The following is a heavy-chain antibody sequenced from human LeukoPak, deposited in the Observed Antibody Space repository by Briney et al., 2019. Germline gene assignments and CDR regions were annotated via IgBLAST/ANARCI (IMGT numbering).Heavy chain of an antibody. CDR3: ARQLYGSDY. D-gene: IGHD4-17*01. V-gene: IGHV4-34*01. CDR2: VNHSGYT. Sequence: PSETLSLTCDVSGVSFSTYYWSWIRQSPEKGLEWIGEVNHSGYTNYNPSLKGRVTISVDTSKNQFSLKLSSVTAADTAIYYCARQLYGSDYWGQGTLVTVSS. CDR1: GVSFSTYY. J-gene: IGHJ4*02.